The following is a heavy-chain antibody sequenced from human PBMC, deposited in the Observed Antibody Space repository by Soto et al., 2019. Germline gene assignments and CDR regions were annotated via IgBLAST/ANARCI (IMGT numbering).Heavy chain of an antibody. V-gene: IGHV3-7*03. J-gene: IGHJ4*02. CDR1: GFTFSSYW. D-gene: IGHD4-17*01. CDR3: ARDGHGDYSSDY. CDR2: INQDGSEK. Sequence: VQLVESGGGLVQPGGSLRLSCAASGFTFSSYWLSWVRQAPGKGLEWVANINQDGSEKYYVDSVRGRFTISRDNAKNSLSLQMNSLRAEDTAVYYCARDGHGDYSSDYWGQGTLVTVSS.